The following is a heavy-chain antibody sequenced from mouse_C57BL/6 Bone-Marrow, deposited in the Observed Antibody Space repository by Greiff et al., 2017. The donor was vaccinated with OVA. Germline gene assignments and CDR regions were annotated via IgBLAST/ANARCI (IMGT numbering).Heavy chain of an antibody. D-gene: IGHD2-4*01. J-gene: IGHJ2*01. CDR2: ISRGSSTI. CDR1: GFTFSDYG. Sequence: EVKLVESGGGLVKPGGSLKLSCAASGFTFSDYGMHWVRQAPEKGLEWVAYISRGSSTIYYADTVQGRFTITRDNAKNTLFLQMSSLRSEDTAMYYCARSDYDYFDYWGQGTTLTVSS. CDR3: ARSDYDYFDY. V-gene: IGHV5-17*01.